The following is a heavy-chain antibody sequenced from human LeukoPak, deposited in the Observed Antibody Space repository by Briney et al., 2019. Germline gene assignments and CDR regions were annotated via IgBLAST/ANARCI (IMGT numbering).Heavy chain of an antibody. CDR3: ARGLRYYGSGSLRFDP. CDR2: INYRGSA. J-gene: IGHJ5*02. V-gene: IGHV4-31*03. D-gene: IGHD3-10*01. Sequence: SETLSLTCTVSGGSISSVDYYWSWLRQYPGTGLEWIGYINYRGSAYYNPSLKSRVTISVDTSKNQFSLKLTSVTAADTAVYYCARGLRYYGSGSLRFDPWGQGTLVTVSS. CDR1: GGSISSVDYY.